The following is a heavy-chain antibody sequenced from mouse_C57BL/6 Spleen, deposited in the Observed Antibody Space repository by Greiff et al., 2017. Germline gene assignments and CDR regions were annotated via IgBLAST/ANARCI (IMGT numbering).Heavy chain of an antibody. J-gene: IGHJ4*01. CDR1: GFSLTSYG. V-gene: IGHV2-6*01. Sequence: VKLMESGPGLVAPSQSLSITCTVSGFSLTSYGVDWVRQSPGKGLEWLGVIWGVGSTNYNSALKSRLSISKDNSKSQVFLKMNSLQTDDTAMYYCASGWDDAMDYWGQGTSVTVSS. CDR3: ASGWDDAMDY. CDR2: IWGVGST. D-gene: IGHD4-1*01.